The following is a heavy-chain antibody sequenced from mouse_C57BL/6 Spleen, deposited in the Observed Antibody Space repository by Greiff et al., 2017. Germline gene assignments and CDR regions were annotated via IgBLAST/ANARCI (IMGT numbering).Heavy chain of an antibody. V-gene: IGHV1-4*01. CDR1: GYTFTSYT. Sequence: QVQLQQSGAELARPGASVKMSCKASGYTFTSYTMHWVKQRPGQGLEWIGYINPSSGYTKYNQKFKDKATLTADKSSSTAYMQLSSLTSEDSAVYYCARSGSKWYFDYWGQGTTLTVSS. CDR2: INPSSGYT. J-gene: IGHJ2*01. D-gene: IGHD1-3*01. CDR3: ARSGSKWYFDY.